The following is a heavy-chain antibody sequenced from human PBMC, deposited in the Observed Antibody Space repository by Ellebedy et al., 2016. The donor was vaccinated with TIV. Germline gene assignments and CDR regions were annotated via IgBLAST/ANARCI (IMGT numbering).Heavy chain of an antibody. V-gene: IGHV3-30*03. D-gene: IGHD3-10*01. Sequence: GESLKISXAASGFTFSTYGMHWVRQAPGKGLEWVAVVSSDGGTTYYADSVKGRFTISRDNAKNTLYLQMNSLRAEDTAVYCCARHGFYCFDFWGQGTLVTVSS. CDR1: GFTFSTYG. J-gene: IGHJ4*02. CDR2: VSSDGGTT. CDR3: ARHGFYCFDF.